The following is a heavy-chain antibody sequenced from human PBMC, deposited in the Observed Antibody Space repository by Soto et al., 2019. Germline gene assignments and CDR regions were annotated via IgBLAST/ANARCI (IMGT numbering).Heavy chain of an antibody. Sequence: PGGSLRLSCTASGFTFGDYAMSWFRQAPGKGREWEGFIRSKAYGGTTEYAASVKGRFTISRDDSKSIAYLQMNSLKTEDTSLYYCTRYLGVVAWYYYYMDVWGKGTTVTVSS. CDR3: TRYLGVVAWYYYYMDV. CDR2: IRSKAYGGTT. CDR1: GFTFGDYA. J-gene: IGHJ6*03. D-gene: IGHD3-3*01. V-gene: IGHV3-49*03.